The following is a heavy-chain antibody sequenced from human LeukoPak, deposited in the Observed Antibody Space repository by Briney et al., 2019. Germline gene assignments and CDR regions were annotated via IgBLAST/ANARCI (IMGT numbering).Heavy chain of an antibody. CDR1: GYTFTNYG. J-gene: IGHJ4*02. CDR3: ARDHFGSGSYYIT. D-gene: IGHD3-10*01. V-gene: IGHV1-2*02. CDR2: INPKSGDT. Sequence: ASVKVSCKASGYTFTNYGISWVRQAPGQGLEWMGWINPKSGDTNYAQKFQGRVTMTRDTSISTAYMELSRLRSDDTAVYYCARDHFGSGSYYITWGQGTLVTVSS.